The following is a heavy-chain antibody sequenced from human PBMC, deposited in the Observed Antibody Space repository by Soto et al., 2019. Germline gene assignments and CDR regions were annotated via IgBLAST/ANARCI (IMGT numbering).Heavy chain of an antibody. CDR2: IYHSGST. D-gene: IGHD1-26*01. CDR3: ARVPLL. V-gene: IGHV4-30-2*01. Sequence: XLQLQESGSGLVKPSQTLSLTCAVSGGSISSGGYSWSWIRQPPGKGLEWIGYIYHSGSTYYNPSLKSRVTISVDRSKNQFSLKLSSVTAADTAGYYCARVPLLWGQGTLVTVSS. J-gene: IGHJ4*02. CDR1: GGSISSGGYS.